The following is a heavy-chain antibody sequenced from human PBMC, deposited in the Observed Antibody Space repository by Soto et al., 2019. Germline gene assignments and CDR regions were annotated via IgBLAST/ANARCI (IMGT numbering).Heavy chain of an antibody. V-gene: IGHV3-23*01. CDR3: AKGAYGSGSYDC. CDR1: GFTFSNDA. Sequence: GGSLRLSCAASGFTFSNDAMNWVRQTPGKGLEWVSRIGGSGDYTSYADPVKGRFPISRDNSKNTLYLQMNSLRAEDTAIYYCAKGAYGSGSYDCWGQGTLVTVSS. J-gene: IGHJ4*02. D-gene: IGHD3-10*01. CDR2: IGGSGDYT.